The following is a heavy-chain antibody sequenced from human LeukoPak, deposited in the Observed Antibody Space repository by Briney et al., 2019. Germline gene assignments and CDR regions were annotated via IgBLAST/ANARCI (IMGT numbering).Heavy chain of an antibody. Sequence: GASVKVSCKASGGTFSSYAISWVRQAPGQGLEWMGGIIPIFGTANYAQKFQGRVTITADESTSTAYMELSSLRSEDTAVYYCAREISDIGQSYYFDYWGQGTLVTVSS. J-gene: IGHJ4*02. CDR3: AREISDIGQSYYFDY. V-gene: IGHV1-69*13. CDR1: GGTFSSYA. CDR2: IIPIFGTA. D-gene: IGHD3-9*01.